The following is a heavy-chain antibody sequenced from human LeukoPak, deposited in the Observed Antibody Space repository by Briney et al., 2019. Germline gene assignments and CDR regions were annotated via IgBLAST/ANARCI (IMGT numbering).Heavy chain of an antibody. CDR3: AKLPSSSWYY. D-gene: IGHD6-13*01. Sequence: PGGSLRLSCAASGFTFSSYTFSTYAMSWVRQAPGKGLEWVSAISGSGGSTYYADSVKGRFTISRDNSKNTLYLQMNSLRAEDTAVYYCAKLPSSSWYYWGQGTLVTVSS. CDR2: ISGSGGST. V-gene: IGHV3-23*01. CDR1: GFTFSSYTFSTYA. J-gene: IGHJ4*02.